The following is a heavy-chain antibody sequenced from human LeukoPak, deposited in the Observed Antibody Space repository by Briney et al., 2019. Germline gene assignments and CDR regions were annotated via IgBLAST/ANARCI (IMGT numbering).Heavy chain of an antibody. CDR1: GFTFDDYG. V-gene: IGHV3-20*01. CDR2: INWNGGST. Sequence: GGSLRLSCAASGFTFDDYGMSWFRKAPGKGLNGVSGINWNGGSTGYADSVKGRFTISRDNAKNSLYLQMNSLRAEDTALYHCARDVGNYYDSSGYSDYWGQGTLVTVSS. CDR3: ARDVGNYYDSSGYSDY. D-gene: IGHD3-22*01. J-gene: IGHJ4*02.